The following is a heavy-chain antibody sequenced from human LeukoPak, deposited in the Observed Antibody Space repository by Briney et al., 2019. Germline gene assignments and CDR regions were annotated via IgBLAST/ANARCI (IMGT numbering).Heavy chain of an antibody. CDR3: ARDLAAITTGSHNWFDP. CDR2: INPNSGGT. V-gene: IGHV1-2*04. J-gene: IGHJ5*02. D-gene: IGHD3-22*01. Sequence: ASVKVSCKASGYTFTGYYMHWVRQAPGQGLEWMGWINPNSGGTNYAQKFQGWVTMTRDTSISTAYMELSRLRSDDTAVYYCARDLAAITTGSHNWFDPWGQGTLVTVSS. CDR1: GYTFTGYY.